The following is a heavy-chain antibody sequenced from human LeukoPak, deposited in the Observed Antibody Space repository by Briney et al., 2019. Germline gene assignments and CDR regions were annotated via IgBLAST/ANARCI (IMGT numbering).Heavy chain of an antibody. D-gene: IGHD3-16*02. CDR2: IYYSGST. CDR3: ARDGVIVV. CDR1: GGSISSSSYY. V-gene: IGHV4-39*07. J-gene: IGHJ4*02. Sequence: SETLSLTCTVSGGSISSSSYYWGWIRQPPGKGLEWIGSIYYSGSTYYNPSLKSRVTISVDTSKNQFSLKLSSATAADTAVYYCARDGVIVVWGQGTLVTVSS.